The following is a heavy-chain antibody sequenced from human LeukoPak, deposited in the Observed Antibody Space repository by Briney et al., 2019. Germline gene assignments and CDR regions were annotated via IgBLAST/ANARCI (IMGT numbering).Heavy chain of an antibody. J-gene: IGHJ4*02. Sequence: GGSLRLSCAASGFTFSTYNINWVRQAPGKGLEWVSSISGTSTYIYYADSVKGRFTISRDNAKNSLYMQMNSLRAEDTAVYYCARDLSGDYDSSEIDYWGQGTLVTVSS. D-gene: IGHD3-22*01. CDR3: ARDLSGDYDSSEIDY. CDR2: ISGTSTYI. V-gene: IGHV3-21*01. CDR1: GFTFSTYN.